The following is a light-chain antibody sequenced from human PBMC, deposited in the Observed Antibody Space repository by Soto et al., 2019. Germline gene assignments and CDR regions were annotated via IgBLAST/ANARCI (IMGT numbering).Light chain of an antibody. CDR2: AAS. J-gene: IGKJ4*01. V-gene: IGKV1-39*01. CDR1: QSISSY. CDR3: QQNYNTPALT. Sequence: DIQMTQSPSSLSASVGDRVTITCRASQSISSYLNWYQQKPGKVPKLLIYAASSLQSGVPSRFSGSRSGTDFTLTISSRQPEDFATYYCQQNYNTPALTFGGGTKVEIK.